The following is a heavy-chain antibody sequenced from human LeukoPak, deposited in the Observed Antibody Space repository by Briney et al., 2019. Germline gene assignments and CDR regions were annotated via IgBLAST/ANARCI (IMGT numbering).Heavy chain of an antibody. CDR3: ARDRVYDYSNPRGFDY. D-gene: IGHD4-11*01. CDR2: ISGYDGKT. CDR1: GYPFTSFG. J-gene: IGHJ4*02. Sequence: ASVRVSCKASGYPFTSFGISWVRQAPGQGLEWVGWISGYDGKTKYADNLQGSVTMTTDTSTSTAYMELGSLRSDDMAVYYCARDRVYDYSNPRGFDYWGQGTLVTVSS. V-gene: IGHV1-18*03.